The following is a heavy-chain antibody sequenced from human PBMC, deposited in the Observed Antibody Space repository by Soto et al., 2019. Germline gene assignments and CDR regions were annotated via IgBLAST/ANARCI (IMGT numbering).Heavy chain of an antibody. CDR2: ISGSGGYT. CDR3: AKWTVVVVAATRGGYFDY. Sequence: EVQLLESGGGLVQPGGSLRLSCAASGFTFSSYAMSWVRQAPGKGLEWVSVISGSGGYTYYADSVKGRFTISRDNSKNTLYLQMNSLRAEVTAVYYCAKWTVVVVAATRGGYFDYWGQGTLVTVSS. V-gene: IGHV3-23*01. CDR1: GFTFSSYA. J-gene: IGHJ4*02. D-gene: IGHD2-15*01.